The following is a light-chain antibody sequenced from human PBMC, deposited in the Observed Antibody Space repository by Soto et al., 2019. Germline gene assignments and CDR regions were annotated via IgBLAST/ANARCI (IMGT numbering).Light chain of an antibody. CDR2: SDN. CDR1: SSNIERYY. J-gene: IGLJ2*01. V-gene: IGLV1-47*01. Sequence: QSVLTQAPSASGTPGQRVTISCSGSSSNIERYYVYWYQHLPGTAPKLLIYSDNQRPSGVPDRFSGSKSGTSASLAIGGLRSEDEADYYCAAWDDSLSRPVFGGGTKLTVL. CDR3: AAWDDSLSRPV.